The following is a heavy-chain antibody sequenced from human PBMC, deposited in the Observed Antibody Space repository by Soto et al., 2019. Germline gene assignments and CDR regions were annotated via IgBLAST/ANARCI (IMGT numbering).Heavy chain of an antibody. CDR1: GFTFSIVW. J-gene: IGHJ4*02. V-gene: IGHV3-15*07. D-gene: IGHD2-8*01. Sequence: EGQLVESGGGLVKPGGSLRLSCAAPGFTFSIVWMNWVRQAPGKGLEGVGRLKSKLDGETIDYAAQVKCRFTITRDNSKSMLYLQMSSRKTRGTGVYYCTPLALKYNSYLYEFSDWGQGTMVTVSS. CDR3: TPLALKYNSYLYEFSD. CDR2: LKSKLDGETI.